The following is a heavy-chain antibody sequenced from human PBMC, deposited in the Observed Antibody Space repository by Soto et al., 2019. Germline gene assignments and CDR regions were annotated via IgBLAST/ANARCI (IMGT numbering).Heavy chain of an antibody. CDR1: WFSLSTSGRC. CDR2: IDWDDDK. D-gene: IGHD3-22*01. Sequence: SGPTLVNPTQTLTLTCTFSWFSLSTSGRCVSLIRQPPGKALEWLALIDWDDDKYYSTSLKTRLTISKDTSKNQVVLTMTNMDHVDKATYYCARCRLDYDSRGYWGWFDPWGQGTMVTVSS. V-gene: IGHV2-70*01. J-gene: IGHJ5*02. CDR3: ARCRLDYDSRGYWGWFDP.